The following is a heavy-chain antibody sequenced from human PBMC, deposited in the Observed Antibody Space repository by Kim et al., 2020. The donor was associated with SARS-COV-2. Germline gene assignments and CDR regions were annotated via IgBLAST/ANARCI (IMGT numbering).Heavy chain of an antibody. CDR1: GYTFTSYY. CDR2: INPSGGST. Sequence: ASVKVSCKASGYTFTSYYMHWVRQAPGQGLEWMGIINPSGGSTSYAQKFQGRVTMTRDTSTSTVYMELSSLRSEDTAVYYCARALGYDSSGYFNWFDPWGQGTLVTVSS. V-gene: IGHV1-46*01. CDR3: ARALGYDSSGYFNWFDP. J-gene: IGHJ5*02. D-gene: IGHD3-22*01.